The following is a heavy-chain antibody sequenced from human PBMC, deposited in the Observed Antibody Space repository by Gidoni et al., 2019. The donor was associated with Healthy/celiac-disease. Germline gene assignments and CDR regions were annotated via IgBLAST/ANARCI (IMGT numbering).Heavy chain of an antibody. Sequence: EVQLVESGGGLVQPGGSLRLSCSASGFTFSSYAMHWVRQAPGKGLEYVSAISSNGGSTYYADSVKGRFTISRDNSKNTLYLQMSSLRAEDTAVYYCVKDRPSIAARRGEVSYYFDYWGQGTLVTVSS. D-gene: IGHD6-6*01. CDR1: GFTFSSYA. J-gene: IGHJ4*02. CDR3: VKDRPSIAARRGEVSYYFDY. V-gene: IGHV3-64D*08. CDR2: ISSNGGST.